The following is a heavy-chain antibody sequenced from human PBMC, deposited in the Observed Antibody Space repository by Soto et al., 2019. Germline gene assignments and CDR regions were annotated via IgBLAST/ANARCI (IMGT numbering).Heavy chain of an antibody. J-gene: IGHJ5*02. Sequence: LSLTCSVNGDSINSDSVYWSWIRQSPGKGLEYIGYITYNGRTFYNPSLKSRVTMSVDTPKNQFSLEVRSVTAADTAVYYCARERQVGTSSGRFDHWGQGTLV. CDR1: GDSINSDSVY. CDR2: ITYNGRT. CDR3: ARERQVGTSSGRFDH. V-gene: IGHV4-31*03.